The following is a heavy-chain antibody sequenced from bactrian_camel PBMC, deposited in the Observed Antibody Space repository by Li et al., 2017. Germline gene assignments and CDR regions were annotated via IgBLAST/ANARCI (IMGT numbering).Heavy chain of an antibody. CDR1: GFTFSDNSIY. CDR2: IYRESSNA. V-gene: IGHV3-2*01. D-gene: IGHD2*01. CDR3: ARWGMGYYEDNY. J-gene: IGHJ4*01. Sequence: VQLVESGGGLVQPGGSLRLSCAASGFTFSDNSIYMAWVRQAPGKGQEWVSSIYRESSNAHYPDSVKGRFTISRDNAKNTVYLQMNSLKSEDTALYYCARWGMGYYEDNYWGQGTQVTVS.